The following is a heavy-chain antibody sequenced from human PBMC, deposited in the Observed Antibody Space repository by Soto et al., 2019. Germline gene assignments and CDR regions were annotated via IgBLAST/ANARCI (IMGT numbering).Heavy chain of an antibody. J-gene: IGHJ5*02. CDR3: ARADHYDILTGPLGWFDP. Sequence: GSTYYNPSLKSRVTISVDTSKNQFSLKLSSVTAADTAVYYCARADHYDILTGPLGWFDPWGQGTLVTVSS. CDR2: GST. D-gene: IGHD3-9*01. V-gene: IGHV4-31*02.